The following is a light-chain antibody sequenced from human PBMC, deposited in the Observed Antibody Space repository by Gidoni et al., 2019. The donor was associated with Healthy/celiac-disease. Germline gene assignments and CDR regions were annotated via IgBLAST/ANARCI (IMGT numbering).Light chain of an antibody. CDR2: LGS. J-gene: IGKJ2*01. Sequence: DIVMTKYPLSLPVTPGEPASISCMSSQSLLHSNGYNYLDWYLQKPGQSPQLLIYLGSNRASGVPDRFSGSGSGTDFTLNISRVEAEDVGVYYCMQALHTPPTFGQGTKLEIK. CDR3: MQALHTPPT. CDR1: QSLLHSNGYNY. V-gene: IGKV2-28*01.